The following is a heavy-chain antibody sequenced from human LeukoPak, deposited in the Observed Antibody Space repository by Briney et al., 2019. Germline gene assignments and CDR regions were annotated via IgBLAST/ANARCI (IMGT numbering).Heavy chain of an antibody. CDR1: GFTFSSYA. Sequence: GGSLRLSCAASGFTFSSYAMHWVRQAPGKGLEWVAVISYDGSNKYYADSVKGRFTISRDNSKNTLYLQMNSLRAEDTAVYYCARATPEDASDIWGQGTMVTVSS. V-gene: IGHV3-30-3*01. J-gene: IGHJ3*02. CDR2: ISYDGSNK. CDR3: ARATPEDASDI.